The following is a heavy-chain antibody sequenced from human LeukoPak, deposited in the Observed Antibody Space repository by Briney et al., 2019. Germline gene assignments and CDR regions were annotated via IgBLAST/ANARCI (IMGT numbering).Heavy chain of an antibody. D-gene: IGHD6-13*01. J-gene: IGHJ5*02. Sequence: GASVKVSCKASGYTFTGYYMHWVRQAPGQGLEWMGWINPNSGGTNYAQKFQGRVTMTRDTSISTACMELSRLRSDDTAVYYCARVHGPIAAAGTGWFDPWGQGTLVTVSS. V-gene: IGHV1-2*02. CDR2: INPNSGGT. CDR1: GYTFTGYY. CDR3: ARVHGPIAAAGTGWFDP.